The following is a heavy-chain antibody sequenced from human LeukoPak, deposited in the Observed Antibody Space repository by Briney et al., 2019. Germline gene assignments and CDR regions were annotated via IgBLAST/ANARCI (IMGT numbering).Heavy chain of an antibody. J-gene: IGHJ4*02. CDR3: ARGPYDF. V-gene: IGHV3-30*04. CDR2: ISYDGSNK. Sequence: GGSLRLSCAASGFTFSSYAMHWVRQAPGKGLEWVAVISYDGSNKFYADSVKGRFTISRDNSKNTLYLQMNSLRAEDTAVYYCARGPYDFWGQGTLVTVSS. CDR1: GFTFSSYA. D-gene: IGHD3-3*01.